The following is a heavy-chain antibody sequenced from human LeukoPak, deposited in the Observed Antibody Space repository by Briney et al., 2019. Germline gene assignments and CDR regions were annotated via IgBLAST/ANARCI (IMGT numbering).Heavy chain of an antibody. J-gene: IGHJ6*03. V-gene: IGHV1-2*02. Sequence: GASVKVSCKASGYTFTGYYMHWVRQAPGQGLEWMGWINPNSGGTNYAQKFQGRVTMTRDTSISTAYMELRSLGSDDTAVYYCARVLRIVVVPAALGAYYMDVWGKGTTVTVSS. CDR2: INPNSGGT. D-gene: IGHD2-2*01. CDR1: GYTFTGYY. CDR3: ARVLRIVVVPAALGAYYMDV.